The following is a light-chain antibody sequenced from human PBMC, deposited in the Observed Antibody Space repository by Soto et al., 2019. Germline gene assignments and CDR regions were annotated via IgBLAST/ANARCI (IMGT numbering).Light chain of an antibody. CDR1: SSDVGSYKY. CDR3: FSYTSSGTYV. CDR2: EVS. Sequence: QSALTQPASVSGSPGQSITISCIGTSSDVGSYKYVSWYQQHPGKAPKLMIYEVSNRPSGVSNRFSGSKSGNTASLTISGLQAEDETDYYCFSYTSSGTYVFGTGTKLTVL. J-gene: IGLJ1*01. V-gene: IGLV2-14*01.